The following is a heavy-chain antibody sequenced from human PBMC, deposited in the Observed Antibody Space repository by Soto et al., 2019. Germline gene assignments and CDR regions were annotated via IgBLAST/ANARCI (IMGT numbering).Heavy chain of an antibody. Sequence: QVQLQESGPGLVKPSQTLSLTCTVSGGSISSGGYYWSWIRQHPGKGLEWIGYIYYSGSTYYNPSLKSRVTISVDTSKIQFSLKLSSVTAADTAVYYCARDSGRPRPNYYYGMDVWGQGTTVTVSS. V-gene: IGHV4-31*03. CDR3: ARDSGRPRPNYYYGMDV. D-gene: IGHD7-27*01. CDR2: IYYSGST. J-gene: IGHJ6*02. CDR1: GGSISSGGYY.